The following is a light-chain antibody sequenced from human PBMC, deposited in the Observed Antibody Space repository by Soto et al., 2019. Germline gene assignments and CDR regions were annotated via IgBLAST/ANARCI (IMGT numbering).Light chain of an antibody. CDR3: VAWDDSLNGVV. V-gene: IGLV1-44*01. CDR1: SSNIGSNN. Sequence: QSVLTQPPSASGTPGQRVTIACSGSSSNIGSNNVNWYQQLPGTAPKLLIYSNNQRPSGVPDRFSGSKSGTSASLAISGLQSEDEAHYYCVAWDDSLNGVVFGGGTKLTVL. J-gene: IGLJ3*02. CDR2: SNN.